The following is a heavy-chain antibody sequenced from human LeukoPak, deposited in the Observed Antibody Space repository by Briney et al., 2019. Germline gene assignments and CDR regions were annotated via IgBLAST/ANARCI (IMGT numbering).Heavy chain of an antibody. J-gene: IGHJ6*02. CDR3: ARDQVFGVENYYYYYGMDV. CDR1: GFTFSSYD. V-gene: IGHV3-13*01. CDR2: IGTAGDT. Sequence: GGSLRLSCAASGFTFSSYDMYWVRQATGKGLEWVSAIGTAGDTYYPGSVKGRFTISRENAKNSLYLQMNSLRAGDTAVYYCARDQVFGVENYYYYYGMDVWGQGTTVTVSS. D-gene: IGHD3-3*01.